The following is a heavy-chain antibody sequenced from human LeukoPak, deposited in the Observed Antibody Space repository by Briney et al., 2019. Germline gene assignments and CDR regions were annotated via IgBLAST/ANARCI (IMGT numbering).Heavy chain of an antibody. CDR2: IIPIFGTA. CDR3: ARGHLGYCSSTSCSTVRDYYYYYMDV. CDR1: GDTFSSYA. Sequence: SVKVSCKASGDTFSSYAISWVRQAPGQGLEWMGVIIPIFGTANYAQKFQGRVTITTDESTSTAYMELSSLRSEDTAVYYCARGHLGYCSSTSCSTVRDYYYYYMDVWGKGTTVTVSS. J-gene: IGHJ6*03. D-gene: IGHD2-2*01. V-gene: IGHV1-69*05.